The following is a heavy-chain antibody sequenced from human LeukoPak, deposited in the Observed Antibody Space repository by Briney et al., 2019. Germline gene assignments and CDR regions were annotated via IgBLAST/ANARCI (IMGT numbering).Heavy chain of an antibody. V-gene: IGHV4-34*01. CDR1: GGSFSGYY. J-gene: IGHJ4*02. CDR2: INHSGST. Sequence: PSETLSLTCAVYGGSFSGYYWSWIRQPPGKGLEWIGEINHSGSTNYNPSLMSRVTISVDTSKNQFSLTLSSVTTADTAVYSCARRRGWKIDYWGQGTLVTVSS. CDR3: ARRRGWKIDY. D-gene: IGHD1-1*01.